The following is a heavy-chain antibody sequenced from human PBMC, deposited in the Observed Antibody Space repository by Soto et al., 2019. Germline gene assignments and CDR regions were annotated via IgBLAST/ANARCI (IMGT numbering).Heavy chain of an antibody. CDR3: ARDPIIAAAGTFDY. V-gene: IGHV4-34*01. CDR2: INHSGST. Sequence: PSETLSLTCAFYCGSFSGYYWSWIRQPPGKGLEWIGEINHSGSTNYNPSLKSRVTISVDTSKNQFSLKLSSVTAADTAVYYCARDPIIAAAGTFDYWGQGTLVTVSS. J-gene: IGHJ4*02. CDR1: CGSFSGYY. D-gene: IGHD6-13*01.